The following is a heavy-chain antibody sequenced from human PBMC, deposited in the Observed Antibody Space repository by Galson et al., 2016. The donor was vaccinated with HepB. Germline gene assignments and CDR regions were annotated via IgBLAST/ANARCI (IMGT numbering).Heavy chain of an antibody. CDR1: GFRFRTYS. J-gene: IGHJ5*02. V-gene: IGHV3-48*01. Sequence: SLRLSCAASGFRFRTYSMNWVRQAPGKGLEWVSYISGGSTTIHYAESVKGRFTLSRDDAKNSLYLQMNSLRADDTAVYYCAKDQVQSYSDSWQGNWFDPWGQGTLVTVSS. CDR2: ISGGSTTI. D-gene: IGHD6-13*01. CDR3: AKDQVQSYSDSWQGNWFDP.